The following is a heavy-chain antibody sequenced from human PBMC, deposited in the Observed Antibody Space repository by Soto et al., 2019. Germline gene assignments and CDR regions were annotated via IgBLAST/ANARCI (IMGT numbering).Heavy chain of an antibody. CDR3: ARVSTIQAVLPDY. V-gene: IGHV3-30-3*01. CDR2: ISYDGSNK. J-gene: IGHJ4*02. D-gene: IGHD3-9*01. CDR1: GFTFSSYA. Sequence: GGSLRLSCAASGFTFSSYAMHWVRQAPGKGLEWVAVISYDGSNKYYADSVKGRFTISRDNSKNTLYLQMNSLRAEDTAVYYCARVSTIQAVLPDYWGQGTLVTVSS.